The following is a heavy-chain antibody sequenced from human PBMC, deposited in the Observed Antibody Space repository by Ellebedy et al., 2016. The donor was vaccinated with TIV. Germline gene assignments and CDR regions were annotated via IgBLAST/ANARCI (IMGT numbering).Heavy chain of an antibody. CDR3: ARALNYYDSSGYYPKSFDY. D-gene: IGHD3-22*01. J-gene: IGHJ4*02. CDR1: GGSISSGGYY. Sequence: SETLSLTCTVSGGSISSGGYYWSWIRQPPGKGLEWIGYIYYSGSTNYNPSLKSRVTISVDTSKNQFSLKLSSVTAADTAVYYCARALNYYDSSGYYPKSFDYWGQGTLVTVSS. CDR2: IYYSGST. V-gene: IGHV4-61*08.